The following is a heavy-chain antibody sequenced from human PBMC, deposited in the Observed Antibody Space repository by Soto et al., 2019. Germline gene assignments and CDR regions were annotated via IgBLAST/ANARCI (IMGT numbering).Heavy chain of an antibody. V-gene: IGHV3-23*01. Sequence: SLRLSCAASGFIFENFGMSWVRQAPGKGLEWISSISGSGFKKYYADSVKGRFTISRDNSKSTVYLELNNLSAEDTAVYHCAKNQGVELVPLATVDWFDPWGQGSVVTVSS. CDR2: ISGSGFKK. CDR1: GFIFENFG. D-gene: IGHD1-26*01. CDR3: AKNQGVELVPLATVDWFDP. J-gene: IGHJ5*02.